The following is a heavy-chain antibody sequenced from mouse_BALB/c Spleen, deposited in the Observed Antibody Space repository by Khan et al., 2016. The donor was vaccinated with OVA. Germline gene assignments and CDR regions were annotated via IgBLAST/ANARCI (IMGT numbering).Heavy chain of an antibody. CDR3: ARKEYYDYDPFPY. Sequence: LVESGPGLVKPSQSLSLTCTVTGYSITSEYAWNWIRQFPGNKLEWMGYINYSGNTRFNPSLKSRTSITRDTSKNQFFLQLNSVTTEDTATYYCARKEYYDYDPFPYGGQGTLVTVSA. CDR1: GYSITSEYA. CDR2: INYSGNT. J-gene: IGHJ3*01. D-gene: IGHD2-4*01. V-gene: IGHV3-2*02.